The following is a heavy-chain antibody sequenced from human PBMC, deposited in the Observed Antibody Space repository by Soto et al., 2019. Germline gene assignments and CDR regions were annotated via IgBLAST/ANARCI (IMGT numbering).Heavy chain of an antibody. CDR2: INHGGGS. CDR1: GGSFRDYH. Sequence: HVQLQQSGAELLNPSETLSLTCAVYGGSFRDYHWTWIRQPTGKGLEWIGEINHGGGSNWNPSPRCRLTISLPTSTRQFSLTVSSVTAADTAVYYFSRMVGPYADYHMDVWDTGTTVLASS. CDR3: SRMVGPYADYHMDV. V-gene: IGHV4-34*01. D-gene: IGHD3-10*01. J-gene: IGHJ6*03.